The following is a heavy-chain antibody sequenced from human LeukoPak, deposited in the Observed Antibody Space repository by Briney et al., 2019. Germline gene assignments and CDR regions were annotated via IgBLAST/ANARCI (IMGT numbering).Heavy chain of an antibody. Sequence: ASVKVSCKASGYTFTSYYMHWVRQAPGQGLEWMGIINPSGGSTSYAQKFQGRVTMTRDMSTSTVYMELSSLRPEDTAVYYCARDDTGGYCGGDCYSAWGQGTLVTVSS. D-gene: IGHD2-21*02. CDR3: ARDDTGGYCGGDCYSA. J-gene: IGHJ5*02. CDR2: INPSGGST. V-gene: IGHV1-46*01. CDR1: GYTFTSYY.